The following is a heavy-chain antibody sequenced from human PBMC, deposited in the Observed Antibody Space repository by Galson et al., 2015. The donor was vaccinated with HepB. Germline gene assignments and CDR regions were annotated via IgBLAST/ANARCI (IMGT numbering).Heavy chain of an antibody. Sequence: SLRLSCAASGFTFSSYAMSWVRQARGKGLEWVSAISGSGGSTYYADSVKGRFTISRDNSKNTLYLQMNSLRAEDTAVYYCAKGDYYYDSSCRTTTIPFDYWGQGTLVTVSS. CDR2: ISGSGGST. V-gene: IGHV3-23*01. J-gene: IGHJ4*02. CDR1: GFTFSSYA. CDR3: AKGDYYYDSSCRTTTIPFDY. D-gene: IGHD3-22*01.